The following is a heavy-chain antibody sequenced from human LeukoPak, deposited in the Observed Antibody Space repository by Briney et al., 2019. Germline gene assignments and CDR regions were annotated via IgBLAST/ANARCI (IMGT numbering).Heavy chain of an antibody. CDR3: ARGDYETHGYQTR. V-gene: IGHV7-4-1*02. CDR2: INTNTGNP. CDR1: GYIFTSYV. J-gene: IGHJ4*02. D-gene: IGHD3-22*01. Sequence: ASVKVSCKASGYIFTSYVLHWVREAPGQGLEWMGWINTNTGNPTYAQGFTGRFVFSLDTSVSTAYLQISSLKADDTAMYYCARGDYETHGYQTRWGQGTLVTVSS.